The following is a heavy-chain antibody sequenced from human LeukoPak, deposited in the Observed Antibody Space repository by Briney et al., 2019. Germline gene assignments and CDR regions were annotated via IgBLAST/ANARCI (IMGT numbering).Heavy chain of an antibody. D-gene: IGHD5-24*01. Sequence: GESLKISCKGSGYSFTSYCIGWVRQMPGKGLEWMGIIYPGDSDTRYSPSFQGQVTISADKSISTAYLQWSSLKASDTAMYYCARQASDGYNPQWVDYWGQGTLVTVSS. CDR1: GYSFTSYC. CDR3: ARQASDGYNPQWVDY. V-gene: IGHV5-51*01. CDR2: IYPGDSDT. J-gene: IGHJ4*02.